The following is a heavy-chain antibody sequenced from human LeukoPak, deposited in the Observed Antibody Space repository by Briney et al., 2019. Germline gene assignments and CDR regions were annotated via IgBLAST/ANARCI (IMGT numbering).Heavy chain of an antibody. V-gene: IGHV3-33*01. J-gene: IGHJ4*02. Sequence: GGSLRLSCAASGFTFSSYGMHWVRQAPGKGLEWVAVIWYDGSNKYYADSVKGRFTISRDNSKNTLYLQMNSLRAEDTAVYYCARDGETSSSGPSFDYWGQGTLVTVSS. D-gene: IGHD6-19*01. CDR3: ARDGETSSSGPSFDY. CDR2: IWYDGSNK. CDR1: GFTFSSYG.